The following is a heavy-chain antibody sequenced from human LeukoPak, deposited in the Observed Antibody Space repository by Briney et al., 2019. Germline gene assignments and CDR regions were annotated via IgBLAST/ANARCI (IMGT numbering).Heavy chain of an antibody. CDR1: GFSISNYW. J-gene: IGHJ5*02. V-gene: IGHV3-7*01. Sequence: GGSLRLSCAVSGFSISNYWMTWVRQAPGKGLEWVAHIKGDGSERYYVDSVKGRFTISRDNAKNSLYLQMNSLRAEDTAVYYCVRQAGVSWGQGTLVTVSS. CDR3: VRQAGVS. CDR2: IKGDGSER. D-gene: IGHD6-19*01.